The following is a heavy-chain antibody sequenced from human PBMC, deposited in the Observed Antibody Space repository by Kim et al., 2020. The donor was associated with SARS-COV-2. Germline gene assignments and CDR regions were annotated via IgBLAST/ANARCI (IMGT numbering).Heavy chain of an antibody. CDR2: IYYSGST. CDR3: ARESVTRGVDP. CDR1: GGSISSGGYY. J-gene: IGHJ5*02. D-gene: IGHD3-10*01. Sequence: SETLSLTCTVSGGSISSGGYYWSWIRQHPGKGLEWIGYIYYSGSTYYTPSLKSRVTISVGTSKNQFSLKLSSVTAADTAVYYCARESVTRGVDPWGQGTLVSVSS. V-gene: IGHV4-31*03.